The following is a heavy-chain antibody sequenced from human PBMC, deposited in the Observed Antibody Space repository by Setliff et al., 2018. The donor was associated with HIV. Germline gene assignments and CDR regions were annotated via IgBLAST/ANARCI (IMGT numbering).Heavy chain of an antibody. V-gene: IGHV4-4*07. J-gene: IGHJ4*02. Sequence: SETLSLTCTVSGGSISGYYWTWIRQSAGKGLEWIGRIYTSGTTTYNPSLESRLTTSVDTSKNQFSLKLTSVTAADTAVYYCARDGFLQRITIFGVVSLWGQGTLVTVSS. D-gene: IGHD3-3*01. CDR3: ARDGFLQRITIFGVVSL. CDR2: IYTSGTT. CDR1: GGSISGYY.